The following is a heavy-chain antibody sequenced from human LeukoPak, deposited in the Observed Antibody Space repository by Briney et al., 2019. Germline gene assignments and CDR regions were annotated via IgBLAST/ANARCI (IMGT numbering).Heavy chain of an antibody. Sequence: SETLSLTCAVSGGSISSSNWWSWVRQPSGKGLEWIGEIYHSGSTNYNPSLKSRVTISVDKSKNQFSLKLSSVTAADTAVYYCASRSYDSSAYYFDYWGQGTLVTVSS. CDR2: IYHSGST. J-gene: IGHJ4*02. CDR3: ASRSYDSSAYYFDY. V-gene: IGHV4-4*02. CDR1: GGSISSSNW. D-gene: IGHD3-22*01.